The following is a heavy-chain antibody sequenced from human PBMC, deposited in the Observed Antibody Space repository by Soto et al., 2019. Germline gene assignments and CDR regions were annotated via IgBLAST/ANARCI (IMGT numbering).Heavy chain of an antibody. V-gene: IGHV3-30*18. CDR3: AKDRGYCGGDCYRPFDY. CDR1: GFTFSSYG. J-gene: IGHJ4*02. D-gene: IGHD2-21*02. CDR2: ISYDGSNK. Sequence: QVQLVESGGGVVQPGRSLRLSCAASGFTFSSYGMHWVRQAPGKGLEWVAVISYDGSNKYYADSVKGRFTISRDNSKNTLYLQMNSLRAEDTAVYYCAKDRGYCGGDCYRPFDYWGQGTLVTVSS.